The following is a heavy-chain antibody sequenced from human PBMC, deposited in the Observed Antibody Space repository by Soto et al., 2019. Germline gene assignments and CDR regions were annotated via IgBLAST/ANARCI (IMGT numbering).Heavy chain of an antibody. CDR1: GGTFNRYT. D-gene: IGHD1-1*01. CDR2: IIPISGTA. Sequence: VQLVQSGAEVKKPGSSVKLSCKASGGTFNRYTISWVRQAPGQGLEWMGGIIPISGTANYAQKFQGRVAIIADESTSAAYMELRSLRSEDTAVYYCALWGFRDGNNSKYNYSGMDVWGQGTTVTVSS. J-gene: IGHJ6*02. V-gene: IGHV1-69*01. CDR3: ALWGFRDGNNSKYNYSGMDV.